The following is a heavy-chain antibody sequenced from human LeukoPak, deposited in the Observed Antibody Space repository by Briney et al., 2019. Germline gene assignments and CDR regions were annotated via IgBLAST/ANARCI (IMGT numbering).Heavy chain of an antibody. J-gene: IGHJ5*02. CDR2: LFSGGTP. Sequence: KPSETLSLTCTVSGGSISRDYWSWIRQPPGRGLEWIAFLFSGGTPDYNPSLKSRITISVDTSRNQFSLNLNSVTAADTAVYYCARGGPSSRWFDPWGQGILVTVSA. CDR3: ARGGPSSRWFDP. D-gene: IGHD2-2*01. CDR1: GGSISRDY. V-gene: IGHV4-59*01.